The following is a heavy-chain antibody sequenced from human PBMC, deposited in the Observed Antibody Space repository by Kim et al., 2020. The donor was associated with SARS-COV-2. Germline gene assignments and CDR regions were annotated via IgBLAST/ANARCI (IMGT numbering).Heavy chain of an antibody. Sequence: SVKVSCKASGGTFSSYAISWVRQAPGQGLEWMGGIIPIFGTANYAQKFQRRVTITADESTSTAYMELSSLRSEDTAVYYCARGPPLLYYYDSSGYYRYGFYFDYWGQGTLVTVSS. CDR3: ARGPPLLYYYDSSGYYRYGFYFDY. CDR2: IIPIFGTA. CDR1: GGTFSSYA. V-gene: IGHV1-69*13. J-gene: IGHJ4*02. D-gene: IGHD3-22*01.